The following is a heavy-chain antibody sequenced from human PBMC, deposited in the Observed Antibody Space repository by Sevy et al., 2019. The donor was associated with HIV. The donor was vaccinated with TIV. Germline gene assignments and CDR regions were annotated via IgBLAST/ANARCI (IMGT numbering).Heavy chain of an antibody. D-gene: IGHD3-16*01. CDR2: ISVSGGST. CDR3: ARRYWGSYHEPIDY. V-gene: IGHV3-23*01. Sequence: GGSLRLSCAASGFTFSSYAMSWVRQAPGKGLEWVSAISVSGGSTYYADSVKGRFTISRDNSKNTLYLQMNSLRAEDTAVYYCARRYWGSYHEPIDYWGQGTLVTVSS. CDR1: GFTFSSYA. J-gene: IGHJ4*02.